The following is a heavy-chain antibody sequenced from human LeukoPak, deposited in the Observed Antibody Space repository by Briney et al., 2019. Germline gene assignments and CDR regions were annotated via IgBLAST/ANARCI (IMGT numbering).Heavy chain of an antibody. CDR1: GFTLSTYD. CDR2: VGTSGHT. J-gene: IGHJ4*02. CDR3: VRSFYGDHPY. D-gene: IGHD4-17*01. Sequence: TGGSLRLSCAASGFTLSTYDTHWVRQGPGEGLEWVAAVGTSGHTFYPDSVKGQFTISRENARNSVYLQMNSLRAGDTAVYYCVRSFYGDHPYWGQGTLVTVSS. V-gene: IGHV3-13*01.